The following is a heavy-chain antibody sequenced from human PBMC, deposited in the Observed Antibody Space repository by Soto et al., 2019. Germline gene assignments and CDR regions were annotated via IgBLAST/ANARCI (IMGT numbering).Heavy chain of an antibody. CDR3: ARTILAPAAMFDY. Sequence: PSETLSLTCTVSGGSISNRAYYWSWIRQHPGKGLEWIGYIFYSGSTSYNPSLRSRLTISVDTSKNQFSLNLSSVTAADTAVYYCARTILAPAAMFDYWGQGTLVTVSS. CDR2: IFYSGST. CDR1: GGSISNRAYY. D-gene: IGHD2-2*01. J-gene: IGHJ4*02. V-gene: IGHV4-31*03.